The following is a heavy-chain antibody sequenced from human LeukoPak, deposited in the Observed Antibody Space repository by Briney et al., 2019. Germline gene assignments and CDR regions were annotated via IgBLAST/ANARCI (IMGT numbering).Heavy chain of an antibody. V-gene: IGHV3-23*01. Sequence: GGSLRLSCAASGFTFSSYAMSWVRQAPGKGLEWVSGISGSGGSTYYTDSVKGRFTISRDNSKNTLYLQMNSLRAEDTAVYYCAKHYCSSTSCLDDAFDIWGQGTMVTVSS. CDR3: AKHYCSSTSCLDDAFDI. CDR1: GFTFSSYA. CDR2: ISGSGGST. J-gene: IGHJ3*02. D-gene: IGHD2-2*01.